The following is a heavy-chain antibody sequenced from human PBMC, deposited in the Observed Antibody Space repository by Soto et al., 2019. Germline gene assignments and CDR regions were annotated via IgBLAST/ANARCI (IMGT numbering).Heavy chain of an antibody. J-gene: IGHJ6*02. Sequence: SETLSLTCTVSGGSISSYYWSWIRQPPGKGLEWIGYIYYSGSTNYNPSLKSRVTISVDTSKNQFSLKLSSVTAADTAVYYCARVTAVGYYYGMDVWGQGTTVTVSS. CDR2: IYYSGST. CDR3: ARVTAVGYYYGMDV. D-gene: IGHD6-19*01. CDR1: GGSISSYY. V-gene: IGHV4-59*01.